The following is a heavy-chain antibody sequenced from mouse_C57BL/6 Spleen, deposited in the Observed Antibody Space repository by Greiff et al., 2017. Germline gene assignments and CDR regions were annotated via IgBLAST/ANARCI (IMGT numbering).Heavy chain of an antibody. J-gene: IGHJ2*01. Sequence: QVQLQQSGAELVRPGTSVKVSCTASGYAFTNYLIAWVKQRPGQGLEWIGVINPGSGGTNYNEKFKGKATLTADKSSSTAYMQLSSLTSEDSAVYFCAREGDYDVGFDYWGQGTTLTVSS. V-gene: IGHV1-54*01. CDR3: AREGDYDVGFDY. CDR2: INPGSGGT. D-gene: IGHD2-4*01. CDR1: GYAFTNYL.